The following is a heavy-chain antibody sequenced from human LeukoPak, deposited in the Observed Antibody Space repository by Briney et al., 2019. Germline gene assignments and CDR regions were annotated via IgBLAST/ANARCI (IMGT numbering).Heavy chain of an antibody. CDR1: GFAFSKYA. Sequence: GGSLRLSCAASGFAFSKYAMNWVRQVPGKGLEWVSGISYSGASSYYGDSVKGRLIISRDNSKHTLYLQMSSLRVEDTAVYYCAKDSTILGVVNPYYFDLWGQGTLVTVSS. CDR2: ISYSGASS. J-gene: IGHJ4*02. V-gene: IGHV3-23*01. CDR3: AKDSTILGVVNPYYFDL. D-gene: IGHD3-3*01.